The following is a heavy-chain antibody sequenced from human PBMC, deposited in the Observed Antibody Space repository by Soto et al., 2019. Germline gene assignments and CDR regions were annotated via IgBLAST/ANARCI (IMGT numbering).Heavy chain of an antibody. V-gene: IGHV4-39*01. J-gene: IGHJ6*01. CDR3: ARQSSNWSSTYYYDYGMDV. CDR1: GGSIISSSYY. D-gene: IGHD6-13*01. Sequence: SETLSLTCAVSGGSIISSSYYWGWIRQPPGKGVEWIGSIYYSGSTYYNPALKSRVTISVHTSKNQFSLKLSSVTAADTAVYYCARQSSNWSSTYYYDYGMDVWGQGTTVTGSS. CDR2: IYYSGST.